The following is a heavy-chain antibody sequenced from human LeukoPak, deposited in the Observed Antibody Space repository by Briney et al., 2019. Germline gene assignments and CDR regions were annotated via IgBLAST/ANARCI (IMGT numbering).Heavy chain of an antibody. J-gene: IGHJ6*02. D-gene: IGHD4-23*01. CDR2: INSDGSST. CDR1: GFTFSSYW. Sequence: GGSLRLSCAASGFTFSSYWMHWVRQAPGKGLVWVSRINSDGSSTSYADSVKGRFTISRDNAKNTLYLQMNSLRAEDTAVYYCARDGTPYGDKNYYYCMDVWGQGTTVTVSS. V-gene: IGHV3-74*01. CDR3: ARDGTPYGDKNYYYCMDV.